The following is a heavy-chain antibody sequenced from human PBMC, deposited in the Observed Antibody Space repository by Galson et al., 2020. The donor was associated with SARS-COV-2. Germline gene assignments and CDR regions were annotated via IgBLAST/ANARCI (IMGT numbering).Heavy chain of an antibody. CDR2: IYSDDDQ. J-gene: IGHJ3*02. CDR1: VISLSTSGVG. D-gene: IGHD3-10*01. Sequence: KMSGPTLVKPAQTLTLTCTFSVISLSTSGVGVVWIRQPPGKALEWLAHIYSDDDQRYSPSLKSRHTITKDTTNNQVVLTMTNMDPVDTATYYGAEEGIPDFAFDIWGQGTMVTVSS. CDR3: AEEGIPDFAFDI. V-gene: IGHV2-5*02.